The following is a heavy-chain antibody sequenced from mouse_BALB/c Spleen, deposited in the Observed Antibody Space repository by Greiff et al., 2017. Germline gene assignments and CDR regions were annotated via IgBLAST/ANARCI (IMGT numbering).Heavy chain of an antibody. CDR1: GYSITSGYY. Sequence: EVKVEESGPGLVKPSQSLSLTCSVTGYSITSGYYWNWIRQFPGNKLEWMGYISYDGSNNYNPSLKNRISITRDTSKNQFFLKLNSVTTEDTATYYCARGERLVVAYWGQGTLVTVSA. CDR2: ISYDGSN. J-gene: IGHJ3*01. V-gene: IGHV3-6*02. CDR3: ARGERLVVAY.